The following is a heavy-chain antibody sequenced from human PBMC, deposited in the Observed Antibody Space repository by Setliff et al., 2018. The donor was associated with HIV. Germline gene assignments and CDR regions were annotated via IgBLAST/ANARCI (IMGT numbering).Heavy chain of an antibody. Sequence: SVKVSCKASGGSSSTHAMNWVRQAPGQGLEWMGQIISILGITNYAQKFQGRVTLTADESTSTMYMELSSLTSDDTAVYYCAGPRGDEAFDIWGQGTMVTVSS. J-gene: IGHJ3*02. CDR3: AGPRGDEAFDI. CDR2: IISILGIT. CDR1: GGSSSTHA. V-gene: IGHV1-69*10.